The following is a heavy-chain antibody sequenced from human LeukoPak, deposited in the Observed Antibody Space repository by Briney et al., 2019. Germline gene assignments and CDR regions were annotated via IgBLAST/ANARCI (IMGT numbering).Heavy chain of an antibody. V-gene: IGHV4-59*01. Sequence: SETLSLTCTVSGDSISSYYWTWIRQPPGKGLEWIGYIYYSGSTNYNPSLKSRVTISIETSRNQFSLKLSSVTAADTAVYYCARGYHDFSGYWLSYFDYWGQGTLVTVSS. J-gene: IGHJ4*02. D-gene: IGHD3-22*01. CDR2: IYYSGST. CDR1: GDSISSYY. CDR3: ARGYHDFSGYWLSYFDY.